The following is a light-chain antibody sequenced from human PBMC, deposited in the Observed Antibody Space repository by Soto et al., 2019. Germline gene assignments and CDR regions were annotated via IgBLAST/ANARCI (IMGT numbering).Light chain of an antibody. Sequence: EIVLTQSPATLSLSPGERATLSCRASQTVSSNLAWCQQKPGQAPRLLIYGASGRATGITVRFSGSGSGTDFTLTISRLEPEDFAVYYCQQYGSPITFGQGTRLEIK. CDR2: GAS. V-gene: IGKV3-20*01. CDR3: QQYGSPIT. J-gene: IGKJ5*01. CDR1: QTVSSN.